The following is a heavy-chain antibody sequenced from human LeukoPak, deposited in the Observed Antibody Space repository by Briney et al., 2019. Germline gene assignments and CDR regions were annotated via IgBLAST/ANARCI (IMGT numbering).Heavy chain of an antibody. V-gene: IGHV1-69*13. CDR3: ARDKSVTAIKNFFDS. D-gene: IGHD2-21*02. Sequence: ASVTVSCKASGGTFSSYAISWVRQAPGQGLEWMGGIIPMFGTTNYAQKFQGRVTITADESTSTAYMEVSSLRSEDTAVYYCARDKSVTAIKNFFDSWGQGTLVTVSS. J-gene: IGHJ4*02. CDR1: GGTFSSYA. CDR2: IIPMFGTT.